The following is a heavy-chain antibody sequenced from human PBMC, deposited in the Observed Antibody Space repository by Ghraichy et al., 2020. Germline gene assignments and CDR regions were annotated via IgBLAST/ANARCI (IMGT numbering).Heavy chain of an antibody. CDR1: SASISSSSHY. D-gene: IGHD1-26*01. Sequence: SETLSLTCTVSSASISSSSHYWGWIRQSPGKGLEWIGSIYYGDITYYNPSLKSRVTISVDTSTNQCSLKLSSVTAADTAVYYCARGGARPPTTKYYYYYYGMDVWGQGTTVAVSS. CDR2: IYYGDIT. V-gene: IGHV4-39*07. CDR3: ARGGARPPTTKYYYYYYGMDV. J-gene: IGHJ6*02.